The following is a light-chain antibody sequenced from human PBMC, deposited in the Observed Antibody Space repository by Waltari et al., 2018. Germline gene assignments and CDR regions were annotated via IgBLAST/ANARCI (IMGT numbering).Light chain of an antibody. Sequence: QSALTQPPSASGSPGQSVPISCTGTSSAVGGYNYVSWYQQYPDKAPKLIIYEVTKRPSGAPDRCPGSKSCNTASLTVSGLQAEDEADYYCTSYGGSNNFVIVGGGTKLTVL. V-gene: IGLV2-8*01. CDR1: SSAVGGYNY. CDR3: TSYGGSNNFVI. CDR2: EVT. J-gene: IGLJ2*01.